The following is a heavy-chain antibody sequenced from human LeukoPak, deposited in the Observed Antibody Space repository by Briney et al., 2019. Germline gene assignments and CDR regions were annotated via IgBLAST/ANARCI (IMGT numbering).Heavy chain of an antibody. CDR2: IIPIFGTA. CDR1: GGTFSSYA. Sequence: SVKVSCKASGGTFSSYAISWVRQAPGQGLEWMGGIIPIFGTANYAQKFQGRVTITADESTSTAYMELSSLRSEDTAVYYCARDVLRFSSRLYNWFDPWGQGTLVTVSP. CDR3: ARDVLRFSSRLYNWFDP. D-gene: IGHD3-3*01. V-gene: IGHV1-69*13. J-gene: IGHJ5*02.